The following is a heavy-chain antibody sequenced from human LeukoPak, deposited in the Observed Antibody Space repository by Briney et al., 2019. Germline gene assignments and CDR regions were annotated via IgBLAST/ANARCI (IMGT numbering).Heavy chain of an antibody. J-gene: IGHJ5*02. CDR3: ARRAAAAWLHYVFDP. CDR2: IYYSGST. Sequence: SETLSLTCTVSGGSISSSSYYWGWIRQPPGKGLEWIGSIYYSGSTYYNPSLKSRVTISVDTSKNQFSLKLSSVTAADTAAYYCARRAAAAWLHYVFDPWGQGTLVTVSS. CDR1: GGSISSSSYY. D-gene: IGHD5-12*01. V-gene: IGHV4-39*01.